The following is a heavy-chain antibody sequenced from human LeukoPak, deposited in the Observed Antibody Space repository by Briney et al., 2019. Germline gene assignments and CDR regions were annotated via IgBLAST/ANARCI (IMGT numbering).Heavy chain of an antibody. CDR3: ARSAYYYDSRGYHNFYHYGMDV. CDR2: LSYDESNK. Sequence: GGSLRLSCAASGFTFSTYGMHWVRQAPGKGLEWVAVLSYDESNKYYADSVKGRFTISRDNSKNTLYLQMNSLRAEDTAVYYCARSAYYYDSRGYHNFYHYGMDVWGQGTTVTVSS. V-gene: IGHV3-30*03. D-gene: IGHD3-22*01. J-gene: IGHJ6*02. CDR1: GFTFSTYG.